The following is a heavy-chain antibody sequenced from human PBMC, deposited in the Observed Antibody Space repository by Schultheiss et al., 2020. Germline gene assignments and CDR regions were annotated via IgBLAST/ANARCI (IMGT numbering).Heavy chain of an antibody. CDR3: ARGSLLWFGELQNYYYYGMDV. D-gene: IGHD3-10*01. V-gene: IGHV4-34*01. CDR1: GGSFSGYS. J-gene: IGHJ6*01. CDR2: INHSGST. Sequence: SETLSLTCAVYGGSFSGYSWSWIRQPPGKGLEWIGEINHSGSTNYNPSLKSRVTISVDTSKNQFSLKLSSVTAADTAVYYCARGSLLWFGELQNYYYYGMDVWGHDALVTVSS.